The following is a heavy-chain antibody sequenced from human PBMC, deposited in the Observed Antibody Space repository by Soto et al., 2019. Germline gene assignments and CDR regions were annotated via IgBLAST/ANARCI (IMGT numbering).Heavy chain of an antibody. CDR1: GFTFSSYV. Sequence: EVQLLESGGGLVQPGGSLRLSCAASGFTFSSYVMSWVRQATGKGLEWVAAISNSVSNTYYADAVKGRFTIYRDNSKNTQQLQMNSLRVEDTAVYYCASRYCSSSSCGPGLFDAWGQGTLVTVSS. D-gene: IGHD2-2*01. CDR3: ASRYCSSSSCGPGLFDA. J-gene: IGHJ4*02. V-gene: IGHV3-23*01. CDR2: ISNSVSNT.